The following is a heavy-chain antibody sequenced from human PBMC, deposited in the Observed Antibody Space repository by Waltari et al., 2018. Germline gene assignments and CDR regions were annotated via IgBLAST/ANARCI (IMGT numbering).Heavy chain of an antibody. J-gene: IGHJ6*03. V-gene: IGHV4-39*01. D-gene: IGHD4-17*01. CDR1: GGSISSSSYY. CDR2: IYYSGST. CDR3: ARNYGGNPHYYYYMDV. Sequence: QLQLQESGPGLVKPSETLSLTCTVSGGSISSSSYYWGWIRQPPGKGLEWIGSIYYSGSTYYNPSLKSRVTISVDTSKNQFSLKLSSVTAADTAVYYCARNYGGNPHYYYYMDVWGKGTTVTVSS.